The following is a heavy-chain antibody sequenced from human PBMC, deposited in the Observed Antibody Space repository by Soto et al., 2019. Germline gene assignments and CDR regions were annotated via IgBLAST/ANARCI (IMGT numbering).Heavy chain of an antibody. CDR2: MNPNSGNT. Sequence: ASVKVSCKASGYTFTSYDINWVRQATGQGLEWMGWMNPNSGNTGYAQKFQGRVTMTRNTSISTAYMELSSLRSEDTAVYYCARVLLIEYYFDYWGQGTLVTVSS. CDR1: GYTFTSYD. CDR3: ARVLLIEYYFDY. D-gene: IGHD2-21*01. V-gene: IGHV1-8*01. J-gene: IGHJ4*02.